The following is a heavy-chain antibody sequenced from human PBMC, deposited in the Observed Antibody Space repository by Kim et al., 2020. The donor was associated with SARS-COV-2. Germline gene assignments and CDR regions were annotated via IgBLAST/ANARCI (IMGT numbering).Heavy chain of an antibody. CDR1: GYTFTSYG. CDR3: ARDSSSWSYYYYGMDV. Sequence: ASVKVSCKDSGYTFTSYGISWVRQAPGQGLEWMGWISAYNGNTNYAQKLQGRVTMTTDTSTSTAYMELRSLRSDDTAVYYCARDSSSWSYYYYGMDVWGQGTTVTVSS. D-gene: IGHD6-13*01. J-gene: IGHJ6*02. CDR2: ISAYNGNT. V-gene: IGHV1-18*01.